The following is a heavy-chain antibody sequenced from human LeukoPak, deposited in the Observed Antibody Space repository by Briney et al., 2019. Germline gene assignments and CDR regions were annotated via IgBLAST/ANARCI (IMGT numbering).Heavy chain of an antibody. D-gene: IGHD3-9*01. CDR1: GYTFTSYA. CDR3: ARDQLVSYDILTGYSLYYYYGMDA. V-gene: IGHV7-4-1*02. CDR2: INTNTGNP. Sequence: ASVKVSCKASGYTFTSYAMNWVRQAPGQGLEWMGWINTNTGNPTYAQGFTGRFVFSLDTSVSTAYLQISSLKAEDTAVYYCARDQLVSYDILTGYSLYYYYGMDAWGQGTTVTVSS. J-gene: IGHJ6*02.